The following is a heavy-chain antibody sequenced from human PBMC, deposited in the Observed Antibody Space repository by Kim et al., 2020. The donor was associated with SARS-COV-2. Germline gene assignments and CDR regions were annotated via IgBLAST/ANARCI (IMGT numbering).Heavy chain of an antibody. CDR1: GFTFSDYY. Sequence: GGSLRLSCAASGFTFSDYYMSWIRQAPGKGLEWVSYISSSSSYTNYADSVKGRFTISRDNAKNSLYLQMNSLRAEDTAVYYCGKARIAAAGTTSYYYYYGLDVWGQGTTVTVSS. D-gene: IGHD6-13*01. CDR3: GKARIAAAGTTSYYYYYGLDV. J-gene: IGHJ6*02. V-gene: IGHV3-11*06. CDR2: ISSSSSYT.